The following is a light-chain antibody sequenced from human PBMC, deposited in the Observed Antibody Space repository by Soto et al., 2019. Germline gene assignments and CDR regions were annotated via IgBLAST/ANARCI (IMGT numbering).Light chain of an antibody. Sequence: EIVLTQSPGTLSLSPGERATLSCRASQTVSSYLTWYQQRPGQAPRLLIYGASKRATGIPDRFSGRRVGSDFTFTISRLEPEDFALYYCQQYGTSPITFGQGTRLEIK. V-gene: IGKV3-20*01. CDR1: QTVSSY. CDR3: QQYGTSPIT. CDR2: GAS. J-gene: IGKJ5*01.